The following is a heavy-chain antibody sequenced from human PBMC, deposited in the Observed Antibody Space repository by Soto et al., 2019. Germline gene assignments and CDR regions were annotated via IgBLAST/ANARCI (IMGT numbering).Heavy chain of an antibody. CDR1: ADTFNSYS. CDR3: ARSLEGTTVTNWFDP. V-gene: IGHV1-69*01. Sequence: QVQLVQSGAEVKKPGSSVKVSCKASADTFNSYSLSWLRQAPGQRLEWMGGITPVFGTADYAQSFEDRLTLTADDSTSTVYMELSSLRSDDTAVYYCARSLEGTTVTNWFDPWGQGALVTGSS. D-gene: IGHD4-17*01. J-gene: IGHJ5*02. CDR2: ITPVFGTA.